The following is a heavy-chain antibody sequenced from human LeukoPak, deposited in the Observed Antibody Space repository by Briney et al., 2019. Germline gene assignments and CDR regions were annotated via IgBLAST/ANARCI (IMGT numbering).Heavy chain of an antibody. J-gene: IGHJ4*02. V-gene: IGHV3-30*04. CDR2: ISYDGSNK. D-gene: IGHD6-19*01. Sequence: GGSLRLSCAASGFTFSSYVMHWVRQAPGKGLEWVAVISYDGSNKYYADSVKGRFTISRDNSKNTLYLQMNSLRAEDTAVYYCARAVAGLDYWGQGTLVTVSS. CDR3: ARAVAGLDY. CDR1: GFTFSSYV.